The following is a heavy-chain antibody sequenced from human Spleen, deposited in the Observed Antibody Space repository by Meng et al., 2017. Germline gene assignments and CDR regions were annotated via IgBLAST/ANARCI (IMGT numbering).Heavy chain of an antibody. CDR1: GGSFSGYY. CDR2: INHSGST. D-gene: IGHD3-10*01. V-gene: IGHV4-34*01. Sequence: QVQLQELGAGLLKPSETLSLTCAVYGGSFSGYYWSWIRQPPGKGLELIGEINHSGSTNYNPSLKSRVTISVDTSKNQFSLKLSSVTAADTAVYYCAREVPRITMLNWFDPWGQGTLVTVSS. CDR3: AREVPRITMLNWFDP. J-gene: IGHJ5*02.